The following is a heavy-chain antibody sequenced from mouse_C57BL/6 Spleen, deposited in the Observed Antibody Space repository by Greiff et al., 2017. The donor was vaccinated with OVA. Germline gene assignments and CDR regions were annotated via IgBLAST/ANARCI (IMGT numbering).Heavy chain of an antibody. J-gene: IGHJ4*01. D-gene: IGHD1-2*01. V-gene: IGHV5-4*01. CDR3: AKEDITTAMDY. Sequence: EVQLVESGGGLVKPGGSLKLSCAASGFTFSSYAMSWVRQTPEKRLEWVATISDGGSYTYYPDNVKGRFTISRDNAKNNLYLQMSHLKSEDTAMYYCAKEDITTAMDYWGQGTSVTVSS. CDR1: GFTFSSYA. CDR2: ISDGGSYT.